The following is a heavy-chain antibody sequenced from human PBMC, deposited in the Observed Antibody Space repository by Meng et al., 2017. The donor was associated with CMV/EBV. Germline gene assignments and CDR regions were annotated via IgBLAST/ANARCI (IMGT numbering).Heavy chain of an antibody. CDR3: ARGVDYGGNSDY. D-gene: IGHD4-23*01. CDR1: GGSFSGYY. Sequence: SETLSLTCAVYGGSFSGYYWSWIRQPPGKGLEWIGEINHSGSTHYNPSLKSRVTISIDTSKNQFSLNLNSVTAADTAVYYCARGVDYGGNSDYWGQGTLVTVSS. V-gene: IGHV4-34*01. CDR2: INHSGST. J-gene: IGHJ4*02.